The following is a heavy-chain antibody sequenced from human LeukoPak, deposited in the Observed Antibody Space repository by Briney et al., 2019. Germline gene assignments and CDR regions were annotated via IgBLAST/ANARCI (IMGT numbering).Heavy chain of an antibody. CDR1: GFTFSDYY. CDR3: TTALEYYDFWSGILDY. J-gene: IGHJ4*02. V-gene: IGHV3-15*01. D-gene: IGHD3-3*01. Sequence: GGSLRLSCATSGFTFSDYYMSWIRQAPGKGLEWVGRIKSKTDGGTTDYAAPVKGRFTISRDDSKNTLYLQMNSLKTEDTAVYYCTTALEYYDFWSGILDYWGQGTLVTVSS. CDR2: IKSKTDGGTT.